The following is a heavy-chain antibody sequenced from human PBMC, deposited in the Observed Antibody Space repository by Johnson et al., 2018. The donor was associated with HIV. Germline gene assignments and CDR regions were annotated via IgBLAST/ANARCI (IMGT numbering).Heavy chain of an antibody. D-gene: IGHD3-10*01. CDR3: ARDPKRSGSYYKDAFDI. V-gene: IGHV3-30*03. J-gene: IGHJ3*02. CDR2: ISYDGSNK. Sequence: QVQLVESGGGAVQPGRSLRLSCAASGFTFSSYGMHWVRQAPGKGLEWVAVISYDGSNKYYANSVKGRFTISRDNSKNTLYLQMNSLRAEDTAVYYCARDPKRSGSYYKDAFDIWGQGTMVSVSS. CDR1: GFTFSSYG.